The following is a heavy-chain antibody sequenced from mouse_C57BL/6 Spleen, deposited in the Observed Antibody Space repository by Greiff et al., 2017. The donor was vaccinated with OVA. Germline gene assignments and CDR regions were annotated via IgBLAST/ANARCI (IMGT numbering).Heavy chain of an antibody. CDR1: GYAFSSSW. J-gene: IGHJ2*01. CDR3: ARGLGLFDY. V-gene: IGHV1-82*01. D-gene: IGHD4-1*01. Sequence: QVHVKQSGPELVKPGASVKISCKASGYAFSSSWMNWVKQRPGKGLEWIGRIYPGDGDTNYNGKFKGKATLTADKSSSTAYMQLSSLTSEDSAVYFCARGLGLFDYWGQGTTLTVSS. CDR2: IYPGDGDT.